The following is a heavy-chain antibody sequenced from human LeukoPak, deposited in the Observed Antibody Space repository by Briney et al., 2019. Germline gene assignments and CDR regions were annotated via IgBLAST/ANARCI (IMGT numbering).Heavy chain of an antibody. J-gene: IGHJ6*03. CDR2: INPKSGGT. CDR1: GYTFTGYY. CDR3: ARDLLYGDTFYYMDV. V-gene: IGHV1-2*02. D-gene: IGHD4-17*01. Sequence: ASVKVSCKASGYTFTGYYIHWVRQAPGQGLEWMGWINPKSGGTNYPQKFQGRVAMTRDTSINTAYMKLSWLRSDDTAVYYCARDLLYGDTFYYMDVWGKGTTVTVSS.